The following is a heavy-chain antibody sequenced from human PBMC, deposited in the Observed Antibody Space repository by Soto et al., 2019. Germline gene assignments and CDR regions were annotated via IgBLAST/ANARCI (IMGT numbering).Heavy chain of an antibody. CDR2: ISDSGGYT. D-gene: IGHD2-2*01. CDR3: AKDASVSSSAPDAFDI. J-gene: IGHJ3*02. CDR1: GFSFSDYA. Sequence: GGSLRLSCAVSGFSFSDYAMNWVRQAPGRGLEWVSVISDSGGYTKYADSVKGRFTISRDNSRNTLYLQVNSLRAEDTAVYYCAKDASVSSSAPDAFDIWGQGTLVIVSS. V-gene: IGHV3-23*01.